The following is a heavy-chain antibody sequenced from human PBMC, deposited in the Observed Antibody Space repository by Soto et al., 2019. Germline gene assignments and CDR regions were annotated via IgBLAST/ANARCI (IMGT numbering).Heavy chain of an antibody. Sequence: QVQLQESGPALVKPSQTLSLTCTVSGGSITSGGYYWSWIRQHPGKRLEWLGYIYYSGSTYYNPSLKSRVSISVDMSKGQFSLKPGAVTASDTAVYCCAGAVVERDSSGYSQLYNWFDPWGQGTRVTVSS. V-gene: IGHV4-31*03. J-gene: IGHJ5*02. CDR3: AGAVVERDSSGYSQLYNWFDP. CDR2: IYYSGST. D-gene: IGHD3-22*01. CDR1: GGSITSGGYY.